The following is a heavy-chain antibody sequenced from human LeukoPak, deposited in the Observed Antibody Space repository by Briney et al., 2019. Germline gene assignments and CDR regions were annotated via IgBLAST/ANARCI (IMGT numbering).Heavy chain of an antibody. D-gene: IGHD3-10*01. CDR2: IYYSGST. J-gene: IGHJ6*02. Sequence: SETLSLTCTVSGDSISSYYWSWIRQPPGKGLEWIAYIYYSGSTNYNPSLKSRVTITVDTSKNKVFLKLRSVTAADTSVYYCARHYGSGSYYRYGMDVWGQGTTVTVSS. CDR1: GDSISSYY. V-gene: IGHV4-59*08. CDR3: ARHYGSGSYYRYGMDV.